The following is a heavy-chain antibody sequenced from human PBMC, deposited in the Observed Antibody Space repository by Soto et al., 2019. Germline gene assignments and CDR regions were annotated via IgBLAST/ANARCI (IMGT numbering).Heavy chain of an antibody. Sequence: QVQLQESGPGLVKPSQTLSLTCTVSGGSISSGGYYWSWIRQHPGQGLEWIGYIYYSGSTYYNPSLKSRVTISVATSKNQSSLKLSSVTAADTAVYYCARAVNTAMVRVGSGAFDYWGQGTLVTVSS. CDR3: ARAVNTAMVRVGSGAFDY. D-gene: IGHD5-18*01. V-gene: IGHV4-31*03. CDR1: GGSISSGGYY. CDR2: IYYSGST. J-gene: IGHJ4*02.